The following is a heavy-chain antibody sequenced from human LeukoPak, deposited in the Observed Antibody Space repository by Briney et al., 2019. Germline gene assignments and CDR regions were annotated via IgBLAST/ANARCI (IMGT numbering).Heavy chain of an antibody. Sequence: GASVKVSCKASGYTFTSYYMHWVRRAPGQGLEWMGIINPSGGSTSYAQKVQGRVTMTRDTSTSTVYMELSSLRSEDTAVYYRARDRVGGLADYWGQGTLVTVSS. CDR1: GYTFTSYY. J-gene: IGHJ4*02. V-gene: IGHV1-46*01. CDR2: INPSGGST. CDR3: ARDRVGGLADY. D-gene: IGHD6-19*01.